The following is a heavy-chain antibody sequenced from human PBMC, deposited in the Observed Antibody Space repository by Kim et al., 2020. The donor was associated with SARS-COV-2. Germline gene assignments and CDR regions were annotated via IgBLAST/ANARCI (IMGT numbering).Heavy chain of an antibody. D-gene: IGHD2-8*01. CDR3: ARGIVLSANWFDP. V-gene: IGHV4-4*09. J-gene: IGHJ5*02. Sequence: YNPSLKSRVTISVDSSKNQFSLKLSSVTAADTAVYYCARGIVLSANWFDPWGQGTLVTVSS.